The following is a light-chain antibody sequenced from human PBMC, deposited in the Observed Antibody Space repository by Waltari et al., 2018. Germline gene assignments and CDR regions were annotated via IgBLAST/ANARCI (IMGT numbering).Light chain of an antibody. V-gene: IGLV2-8*01. CDR3: SSYAGSNNYV. Sequence: QSALTQPPSASGSPGQSVTISCTGTSSDIGGYNYVSWYQQHPGKAPKLMISAVNKRPSGVPDRFSGSKSGNTASLTVSGLQAEDEADYYCSSYAGSNNYVFGTGTKVTVL. J-gene: IGLJ1*01. CDR1: SSDIGGYNY. CDR2: AVN.